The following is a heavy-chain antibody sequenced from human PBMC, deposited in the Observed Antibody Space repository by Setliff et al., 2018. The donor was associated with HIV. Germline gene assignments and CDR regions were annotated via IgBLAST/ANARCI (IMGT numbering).Heavy chain of an antibody. CDR3: ARVHFLTGDRASDAFDI. D-gene: IGHD7-27*01. V-gene: IGHV1-46*01. CDR2: IIPSGGGT. Sequence: ASVKVSCKASGYTFTNYFIHWVRQAPGQGLEWMGIIIPSGGGTSYAQKFQGRVTMTRDTSTSTVYMELSSLRSEDTAVYYCARVHFLTGDRASDAFDIWGQGTMVTVSS. CDR1: GYTFTNYF. J-gene: IGHJ3*02.